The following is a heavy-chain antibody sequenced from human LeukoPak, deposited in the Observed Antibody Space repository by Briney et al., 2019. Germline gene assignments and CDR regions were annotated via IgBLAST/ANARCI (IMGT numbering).Heavy chain of an antibody. CDR2: ISGSGGST. J-gene: IGHJ4*02. V-gene: IGHV3-23*01. D-gene: IGHD5-18*01. CDR3: ARVHRHFGYSYGPNDY. CDR1: GFTFNNYA. Sequence: HPGGSLRLSCAASGFTFNNYAMSWVRQAPGKGLEWVSSISGSGGSTYYTDSVKGRFTISRDSSKNSLYLQMNSLRAEDTAVYYCARVHRHFGYSYGPNDYWGQGTLVTVSS.